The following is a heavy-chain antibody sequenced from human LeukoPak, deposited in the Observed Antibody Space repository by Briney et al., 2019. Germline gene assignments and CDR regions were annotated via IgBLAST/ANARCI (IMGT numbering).Heavy chain of an antibody. Sequence: KPSETLSLTCTVSGGSISSYYWSWIRQPPGKGLEWIGYIYYSGSTNYNPSLKSRVTVSVDTSKNQFSPKLSSVTAADTAVYYCARGPPGIPWASYYYGMDVWGQGTTVTVSS. CDR1: GGSISSYY. V-gene: IGHV4-59*01. CDR2: IYYSGST. CDR3: ARGPPGIPWASYYYGMDV. J-gene: IGHJ6*02. D-gene: IGHD5-18*01.